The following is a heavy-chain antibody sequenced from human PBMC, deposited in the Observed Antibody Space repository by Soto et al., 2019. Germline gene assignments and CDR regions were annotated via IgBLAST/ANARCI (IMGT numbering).Heavy chain of an antibody. J-gene: IGHJ4*02. CDR2: ITDPGGTT. CDR1: RFNCSSYA. Sequence: PGESMRLSCTSSRFNCSSYAMSGAGPAPGKGLEWVLVITDPGGTTSYSESLNGRFTIYTDNPTNTLHLQMNSLRAEDTAVYYCAKPNLYCSSSSCYDYWGQGTLVTVSS. CDR3: AKPNLYCSSSSCYDY. V-gene: IGHV3-23*01. D-gene: IGHD2-2*01.